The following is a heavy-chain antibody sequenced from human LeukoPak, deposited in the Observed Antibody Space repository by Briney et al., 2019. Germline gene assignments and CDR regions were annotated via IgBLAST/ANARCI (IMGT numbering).Heavy chain of an antibody. Sequence: GASVKVSCKVSGYTLTELSMHWVRQAPGKGLEWMGGFDPEDGETIYAQKFQGRVTITADKSTSTAYMELSSLRSEDTAVYYCARDNLSSEMATTFDYWGQGTLVTVSS. CDR2: FDPEDGET. CDR1: GYTLTELS. CDR3: ARDNLSSEMATTFDY. D-gene: IGHD5-24*01. J-gene: IGHJ4*02. V-gene: IGHV1-24*01.